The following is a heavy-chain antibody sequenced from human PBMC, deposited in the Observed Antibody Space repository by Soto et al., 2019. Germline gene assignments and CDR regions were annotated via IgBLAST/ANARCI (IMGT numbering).Heavy chain of an antibody. CDR3: ARDAAGRGYYYYGMDV. J-gene: IGHJ6*02. CDR2: IYTSGST. V-gene: IGHV4-4*07. Sequence: SETLSLTCTVSGGSISSYYWSWIRQPAGKGLEWIGRIYTSGSTNYNPSLKSRVTMSVDTSKNQFSLKLSSVTAADTAVYYCARDAAGRGYYYYGMDVWGQGTTVTVSS. CDR1: GGSISSYY. D-gene: IGHD6-19*01.